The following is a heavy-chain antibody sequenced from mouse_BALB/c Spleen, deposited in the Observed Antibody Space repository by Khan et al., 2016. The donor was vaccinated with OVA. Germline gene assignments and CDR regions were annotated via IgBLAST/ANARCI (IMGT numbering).Heavy chain of an antibody. CDR1: GYSITSGYG. Sequence: EVQLQESGPGLVKPSQSLSLTCTVTGYSITSGYGWNWIRQFPGNKLEWMGYISYSGSPNYNPSLKGRISITRDTSKNQFFLQLNSVTTEDTATYYCARTARIKYWGQGTTLTVSS. J-gene: IGHJ2*01. CDR3: ARTARIKY. CDR2: ISYSGSP. D-gene: IGHD1-2*01. V-gene: IGHV3-2*02.